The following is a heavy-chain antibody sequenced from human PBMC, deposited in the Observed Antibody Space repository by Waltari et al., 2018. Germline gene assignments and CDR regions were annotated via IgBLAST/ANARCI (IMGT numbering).Heavy chain of an antibody. J-gene: IGHJ6*02. Sequence: QVQLVQSGAEVKKPGSSVKVSCKASGGTFSSYAISWVRQAPGQGMEWMGRIIPIFGTANYAQKFQGRVTITADKSTSTAYMELSILRSEDTAVYYCATKGELNVSGIYYYYYYGMDVWGQGTTVTVSS. CDR1: GGTFSSYA. D-gene: IGHD1-26*01. CDR2: IIPIFGTA. V-gene: IGHV1-69*08. CDR3: ATKGELNVSGIYYYYYYGMDV.